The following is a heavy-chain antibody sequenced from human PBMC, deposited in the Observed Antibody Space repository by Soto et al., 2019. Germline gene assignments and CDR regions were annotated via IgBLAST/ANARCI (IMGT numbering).Heavy chain of an antibody. J-gene: IGHJ6*03. CDR2: INSNNGNT. V-gene: IGHV1-18*01. D-gene: IGHD2-2*01. Sequence: ASVKVSCKASGYTFTSYGSSWVRQAPGQGLEWMGWINSNNGNTNYPQKLQGRVTMTTDTSTSTAYMELRSLRSDDTAVYYCARGGGKYRSTTSCYYYYYMDVWGKGTTVTVSS. CDR3: ARGGGKYRSTTSCYYYYYMDV. CDR1: GYTFTSYG.